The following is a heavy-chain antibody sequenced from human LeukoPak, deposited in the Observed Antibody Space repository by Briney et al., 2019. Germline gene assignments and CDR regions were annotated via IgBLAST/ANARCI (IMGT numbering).Heavy chain of an antibody. CDR2: ISGSGGNT. Sequence: GGSLRLSCAASGFTFSSYAMSWVRQAPGKGLEWVSAISGSGGNTYYADSVKGRFTISRDNSKNTLYLQMDSLRAEDTAVYYCAKGLFPTAYCGGDCYPDYWGQGTLVTVSS. CDR1: GFTFSSYA. CDR3: AKGLFPTAYCGGDCYPDY. V-gene: IGHV3-23*01. D-gene: IGHD2-21*02. J-gene: IGHJ4*02.